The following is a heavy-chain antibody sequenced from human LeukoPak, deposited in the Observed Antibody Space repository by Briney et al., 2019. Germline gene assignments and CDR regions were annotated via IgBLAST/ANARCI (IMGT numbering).Heavy chain of an antibody. D-gene: IGHD5-18*01. J-gene: IGHJ4*02. Sequence: PSETLSLTCAVSGYSISSGYYWGWIRQPPGQGLEWIGSIYHSGSTYYNPSLKSRVTISVDTSKNQFSLKLSSVTAADTAVYYCARLKIGDTGDYWGQGTLVTVSS. V-gene: IGHV4-38-2*01. CDR1: GYSISSGYY. CDR3: ARLKIGDTGDY. CDR2: IYHSGST.